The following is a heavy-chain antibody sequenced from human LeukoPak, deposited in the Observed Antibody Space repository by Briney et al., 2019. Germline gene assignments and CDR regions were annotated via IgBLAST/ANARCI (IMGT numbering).Heavy chain of an antibody. Sequence: GGSLRLSCAASGFTFSSYAMHWVRQAPGKGLEWVAGISYDGSNKYYADSVKGRFSISRDNSKNTLYLQINSLRAEDTAVYYCARGGKDGYNHGQFDYWGQGTLVTVSS. CDR2: ISYDGSNK. V-gene: IGHV3-30*04. J-gene: IGHJ4*02. D-gene: IGHD5-24*01. CDR1: GFTFSSYA. CDR3: ARGGKDGYNHGQFDY.